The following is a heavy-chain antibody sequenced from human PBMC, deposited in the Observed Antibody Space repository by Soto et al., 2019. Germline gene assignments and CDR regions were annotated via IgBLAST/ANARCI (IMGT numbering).Heavy chain of an antibody. CDR1: GFTFSSYA. V-gene: IGHV3-64D*06. D-gene: IGHD4-17*01. CDR3: VSSMVTTFFVFDY. Sequence: GGSLRLSCSASGFTFSSYAMHWVRQAPGKGLEYVSAISSNGGSTYYADSVKGRFTISRDNSKNTLYLQMSSLRAEDTAVYYCVSSMVTTFFVFDYWGQGTLVTVSS. CDR2: ISSNGGST. J-gene: IGHJ4*02.